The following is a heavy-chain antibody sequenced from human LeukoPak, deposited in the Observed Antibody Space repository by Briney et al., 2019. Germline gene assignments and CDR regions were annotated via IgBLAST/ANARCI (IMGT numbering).Heavy chain of an antibody. CDR2: IKYDGSEK. Sequence: GGSLRLSCAASGLGISGQWMNWVRQAPGQGLEWVAHIKYDGSEKYYADSVKGQFTISRDNAKNSLFVQMNSLRAEDTAVYYCARAPGVGLGFDYWGQGTLVTVSS. D-gene: IGHD2-15*01. CDR1: GLGISGQW. V-gene: IGHV3-7*01. J-gene: IGHJ4*02. CDR3: ARAPGVGLGFDY.